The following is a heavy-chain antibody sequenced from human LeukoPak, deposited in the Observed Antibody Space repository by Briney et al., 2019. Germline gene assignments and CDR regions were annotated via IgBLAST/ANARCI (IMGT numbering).Heavy chain of an antibody. CDR2: INSDGSIT. CDR1: GFTFSSYW. CDR3: AKGPRQQLVTRFDN. Sequence: PGGSLRLSCAASGFTFSSYWMHWVRQAPGKGLVWVSRINSDGSITTYADSVKGRFTVSRDNSKNTLYLQMSSLRADDTAVYYCAKGPRQQLVTRFDNWGQGTLVTVSS. V-gene: IGHV3-74*01. D-gene: IGHD6-13*01. J-gene: IGHJ4*02.